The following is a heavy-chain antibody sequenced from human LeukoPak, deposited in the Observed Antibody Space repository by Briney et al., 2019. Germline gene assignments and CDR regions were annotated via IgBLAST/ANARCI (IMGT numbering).Heavy chain of an antibody. CDR3: ARSSYSSSWYTQSFLSDCYMDV. CDR2: ISSLSGTI. V-gene: IGHV3-48*01. Sequence: GGSLRLSCAASGFTFSSYSMNWVRQAPGEGLEWVSYISSLSGTIYYADSVKGRFTISRDNAKNSLYLQMDSLRAEDTAVYYCARSSYSSSWYTQSFLSDCYMDVWGKGTTVTVSS. D-gene: IGHD6-13*01. CDR1: GFTFSSYS. J-gene: IGHJ6*03.